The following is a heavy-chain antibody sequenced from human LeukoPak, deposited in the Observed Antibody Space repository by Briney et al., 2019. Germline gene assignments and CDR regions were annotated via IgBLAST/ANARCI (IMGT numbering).Heavy chain of an antibody. CDR3: ATTPPYGDYVWFDP. Sequence: SETLSLTCTVSGGSISSSSYYWGWIRQPPGKGLEWIGSIYNSGSTYYNPSLKSRVTISVDTSKNQFSLKLSSVTAADTAVYYCATTPPYGDYVWFDPWGQGTLVTVSS. D-gene: IGHD4-17*01. CDR2: IYNSGST. V-gene: IGHV4-39*07. CDR1: GGSISSSSYY. J-gene: IGHJ5*02.